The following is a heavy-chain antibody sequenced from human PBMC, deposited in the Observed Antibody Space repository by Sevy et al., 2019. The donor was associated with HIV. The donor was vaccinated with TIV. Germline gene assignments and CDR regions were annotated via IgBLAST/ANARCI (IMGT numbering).Heavy chain of an antibody. D-gene: IGHD3-3*01. Sequence: ASVKVSCKASGYTFASYYMHWVRQAPGQRLEWMGIITPSGGSTSCAQKFQGRVTMTRDTSTSTVYMELSSLRSEDTAVYYCARVGDNDFWSGYSSDAVGMDVWGQGTTVTVSS. CDR3: ARVGDNDFWSGYSSDAVGMDV. V-gene: IGHV1-46*03. CDR2: ITPSGGST. J-gene: IGHJ6*02. CDR1: GYTFASYY.